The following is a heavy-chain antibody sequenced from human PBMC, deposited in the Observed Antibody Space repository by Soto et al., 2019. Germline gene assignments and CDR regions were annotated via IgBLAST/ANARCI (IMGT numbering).Heavy chain of an antibody. CDR2: INHSGST. CDR3: ARGQVGYGGIPSVYYYYYGMDV. J-gene: IGHJ6*02. V-gene: IGHV4-61*01. D-gene: IGHD4-17*01. CDR1: GGSVSSGSYY. Sequence: QVQLQESGPGLVKPSETLSLTCTVSGGSVSSGSYYWSWIRQPPGKGLEWIGEINHSGSTNYNPSLKSRVTISVDTSKNQFSLKLSSVTAADTAVYYCARGQVGYGGIPSVYYYYYGMDVWGQGTTVTVSS.